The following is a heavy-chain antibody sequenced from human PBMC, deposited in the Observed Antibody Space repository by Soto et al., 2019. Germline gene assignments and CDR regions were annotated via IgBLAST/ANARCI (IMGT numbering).Heavy chain of an antibody. D-gene: IGHD3-3*01. V-gene: IGHV3-23*01. J-gene: IGHJ6*03. CDR3: ARRRRGVTSTAYYYYMDV. CDR2: ISGSGGST. Sequence: GGSLRLSCAASGFTFSSYAMSWVRQAPGKGLEWVSAISGSGGSTYYADSVKGRFTISRDNSKNTLYLQMNSLRAEDTAVYYCARRRRGVTSTAYYYYMDVWGKGTTVTVSS. CDR1: GFTFSSYA.